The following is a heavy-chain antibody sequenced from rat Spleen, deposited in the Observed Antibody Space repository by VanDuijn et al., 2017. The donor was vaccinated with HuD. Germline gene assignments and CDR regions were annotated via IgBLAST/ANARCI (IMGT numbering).Heavy chain of an antibody. Sequence: QVQLKESGPGLVQPSQTLSLTCTVSGFSLISYSVNWVRQPPGKGLEWMGGIWGDGSTDYNSALESRLSISGDSSKSQIFLKMNSLQTEDTAMYFCARSNGYGPFDYWGQGVMVTVSS. V-gene: IGHV2-1*01. J-gene: IGHJ2*01. CDR3: ARSNGYGPFDY. D-gene: IGHD1-3*01. CDR1: GFSLISYS. CDR2: IWGDGST.